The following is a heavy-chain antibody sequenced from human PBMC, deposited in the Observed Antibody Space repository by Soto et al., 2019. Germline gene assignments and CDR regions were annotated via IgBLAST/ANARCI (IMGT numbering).Heavy chain of an antibody. CDR1: GFTFSSYG. J-gene: IGHJ4*02. Sequence: QVYLVESGGGVVQPGGSLRLSCAASGFTFSSYGMHWVRQAAGKGPEWVAVVWNDGNTKYYADSVKGRFTISRANSKNTVYLQMNHLRAEDTAVYYCARYKGLYDRVWGRYRSAFDYWGRGTLVAVSS. CDR3: ARYKGLYDRVWGRYRSAFDY. V-gene: IGHV3-33*01. CDR2: VWNDGNTK. D-gene: IGHD3-16*02.